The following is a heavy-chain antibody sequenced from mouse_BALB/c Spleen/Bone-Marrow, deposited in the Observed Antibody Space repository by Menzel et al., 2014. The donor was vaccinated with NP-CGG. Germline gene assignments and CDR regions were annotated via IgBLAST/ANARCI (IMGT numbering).Heavy chain of an antibody. J-gene: IGHJ4*01. CDR1: GFTFSDYG. D-gene: IGHD1-1*01. V-gene: IGHV5-15*02. Sequence: EVKLMESGGGLVQPGGSRKLSCAASGFTFSDYGMAWVRQAPGKGPEWVAFISNLAYSICYADTVTGRFTISRENAKNTLYLEMSSLRSEDTAMYYCARLYGSGYGYAMDYWGQGTSDTVSS. CDR3: ARLYGSGYGYAMDY. CDR2: ISNLAYSI.